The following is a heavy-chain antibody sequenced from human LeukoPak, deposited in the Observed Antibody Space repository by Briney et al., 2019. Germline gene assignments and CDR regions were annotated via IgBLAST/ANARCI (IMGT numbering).Heavy chain of an antibody. CDR3: AGELDPTFDY. V-gene: IGHV3-21*01. CDR2: ISSSSTYM. J-gene: IGHJ4*02. Sequence: GGSLRLSCAASGFTFSAYSMNWVRQAPGKGLEWVSSISSSSTYMYYADSVKGRFTISRDNAKNSLYLQMNSLTAEDTAVYYCAGELDPTFDYWGQGTLVTVSS. CDR1: GFTFSAYS.